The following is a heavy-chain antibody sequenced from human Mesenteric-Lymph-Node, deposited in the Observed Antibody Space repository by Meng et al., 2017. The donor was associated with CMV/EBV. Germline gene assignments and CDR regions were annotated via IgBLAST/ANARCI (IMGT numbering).Heavy chain of an antibody. CDR2: LTPNTANT. Sequence: ASVKVYCKASGYTFTSYEINWVRQATGQGLEWMGFLTPNTANTGYAQKFQGRVTMTRNTSISTAYMELSSLRSEDTAVYYCARSPGYWGQGTLVTVSS. V-gene: IGHV1-8*01. CDR1: GYTFTSYE. CDR3: ARSPGY. J-gene: IGHJ4*02.